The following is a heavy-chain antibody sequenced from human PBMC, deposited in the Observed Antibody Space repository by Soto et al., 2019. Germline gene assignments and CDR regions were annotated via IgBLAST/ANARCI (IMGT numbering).Heavy chain of an antibody. J-gene: IGHJ4*02. D-gene: IGHD2-2*01. CDR2: ISGSGSST. Sequence: EVQLLESGGGRIQPGGSLRLSCAASGFTFSSYAMNWVRQVPGKGLQWVSGISGSGSSTYYSDSVRGRFTISRDNSRNTLYLQMSSLRVEDTALYYCAKGDRNQPAVVDYWGQGTLVTLSS. V-gene: IGHV3-23*01. CDR1: GFTFSSYA. CDR3: AKGDRNQPAVVDY.